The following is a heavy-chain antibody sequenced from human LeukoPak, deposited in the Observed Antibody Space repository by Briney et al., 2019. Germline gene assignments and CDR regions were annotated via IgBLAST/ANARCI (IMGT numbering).Heavy chain of an antibody. Sequence: GGSLRLSCAASGFPFSTAWVSWVRQAPGKGLEWVANINQDGSEKYYVDSVKGRFTISRDNAKNSLYLQMKSLRAEDTAVYYCAGRWWFGLRENWFDPWGQGTLVTVSS. CDR2: INQDGSEK. D-gene: IGHD3-10*01. V-gene: IGHV3-7*01. J-gene: IGHJ5*02. CDR3: AGRWWFGLRENWFDP. CDR1: GFPFSTAW.